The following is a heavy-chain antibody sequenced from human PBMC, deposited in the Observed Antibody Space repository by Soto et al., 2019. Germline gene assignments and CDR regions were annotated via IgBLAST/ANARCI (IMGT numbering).Heavy chain of an antibody. D-gene: IGHD2-15*01. CDR2: IYHSGST. Sequence: PSETLSLTCAVSGGSISSGGYSWSWIRQPPGKGLEWIGYIYHSGSTYYNPSLKSRVTISVDRSKNQFSLKLRSVTAADTAVYYCARGHLPGGNTFYFDYWDQGTLVTVSS. CDR1: GGSISSGGYS. CDR3: ARGHLPGGNTFYFDY. V-gene: IGHV4-30-2*01. J-gene: IGHJ4*02.